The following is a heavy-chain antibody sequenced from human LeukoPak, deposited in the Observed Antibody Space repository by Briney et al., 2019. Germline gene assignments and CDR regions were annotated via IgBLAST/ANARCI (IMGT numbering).Heavy chain of an antibody. Sequence: ASVKVSCKASGYTFTSYYMHWVRQAPGQGLEWMGIINPSGGSTSYAQKFQGRVTITRDTSTSTVYMELSSLRSEDTAVYYCARDDQVTYYDILTGATCDYWGQGTLVTVSS. CDR1: GYTFTSYY. CDR2: INPSGGST. J-gene: IGHJ4*02. CDR3: ARDDQVTYYDILTGATCDY. V-gene: IGHV1-46*01. D-gene: IGHD3-9*01.